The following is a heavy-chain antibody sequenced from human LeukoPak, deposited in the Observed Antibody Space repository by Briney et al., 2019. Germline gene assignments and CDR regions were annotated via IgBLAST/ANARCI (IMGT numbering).Heavy chain of an antibody. Sequence: GGSLRLSCAASGFSFSSYSMNWVRQAPGKGLEYVSYISSGSGTIYYADSVQGRFTISRDNAKNSLYLQMNSLRAEDTAVYYCAKGRQLLDLNWFDPWGQGTLVTVSS. V-gene: IGHV3-48*04. CDR2: ISSGSGTI. J-gene: IGHJ5*02. D-gene: IGHD2-2*02. CDR3: AKGRQLLDLNWFDP. CDR1: GFSFSSYS.